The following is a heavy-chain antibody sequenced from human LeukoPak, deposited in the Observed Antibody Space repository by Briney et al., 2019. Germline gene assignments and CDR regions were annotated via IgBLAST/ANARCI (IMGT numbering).Heavy chain of an antibody. CDR1: GFTFSSYG. Sequence: SGGSLRLSCAASGFTFSSYGMSWVRQAPGKGLEWVSAISGSGGSTYYADSVKGRFTISRDNSKNTLYLQMNSLRAEDTAVYYCAKDRPQLRYFDWLTGVGLDDYWGQGTLVTVSS. D-gene: IGHD3-9*01. J-gene: IGHJ4*02. V-gene: IGHV3-23*01. CDR2: ISGSGGST. CDR3: AKDRPQLRYFDWLTGVGLDDY.